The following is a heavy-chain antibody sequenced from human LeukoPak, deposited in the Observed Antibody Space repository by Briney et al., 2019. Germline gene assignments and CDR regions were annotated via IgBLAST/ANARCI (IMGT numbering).Heavy chain of an antibody. CDR1: GFTFSNYA. V-gene: IGHV3-23*01. CDR2: ISGSGGTT. D-gene: IGHD3-9*01. CDR3: VKGLSDDLLTGTSKY. Sequence: GGSLRLSCAASGFTFSNYAMSWVRQAPGKGLAWVSIISGSGGTTYYGDSVKGRFTISRDNSKNTLFLQMNSLRTEDTAVYYCVKGLSDDLLTGTSKYWGQGTLVAVSS. J-gene: IGHJ4*02.